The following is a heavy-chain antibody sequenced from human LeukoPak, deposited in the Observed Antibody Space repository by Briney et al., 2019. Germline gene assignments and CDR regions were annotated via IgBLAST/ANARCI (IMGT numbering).Heavy chain of an antibody. CDR2: IYYSGST. CDR1: GGSISSYY. D-gene: IGHD2-2*01. J-gene: IGHJ4*02. CDR3: AATPIGYCSSTSCYAGPYFDY. Sequence: PSETLSLTCTVSGGSISSYYWSWIRQPPGKGLEWIGYIYYSGSTNYNPSLKSRVTISVDTSKNRFSLKLSSVTAADTAVYYCAATPIGYCSSTSCYAGPYFDYWGQGTLVTVSS. V-gene: IGHV4-59*01.